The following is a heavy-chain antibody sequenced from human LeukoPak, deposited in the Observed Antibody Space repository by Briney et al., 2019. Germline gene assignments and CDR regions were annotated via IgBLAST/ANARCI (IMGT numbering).Heavy chain of an antibody. J-gene: IGHJ4*02. CDR2: IRGRGGST. Sequence: SWXASGFTLSRYGMSWVRQARGKGVEWVSAIRGRGGSTYYADSVKGRFTISRDNSKNTLYVQMNSLIAEDTAVYYCAKDPGHIWFGDPPPDYWGQGTLVTVSS. D-gene: IGHD3-10*01. V-gene: IGHV3-23*01. CDR3: AKDPGHIWFGDPPPDY. CDR1: GFTLSRYG.